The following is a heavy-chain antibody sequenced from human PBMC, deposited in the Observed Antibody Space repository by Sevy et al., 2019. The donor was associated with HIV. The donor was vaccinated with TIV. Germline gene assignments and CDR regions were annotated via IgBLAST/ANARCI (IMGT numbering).Heavy chain of an antibody. J-gene: IGHJ4*02. D-gene: IGHD1-26*01. CDR1: GFNFNIYS. V-gene: IGHV3-21*01. Sequence: GGSLRLSCAASGFNFNIYSMNWVRQAPGKGLEWVSSISGSSSYIFYADSVKGRFTISRDNAKNSLSLQMNGLRVEDTGVYYCARVPDSGGRGRADYWGQGTRVTVSS. CDR2: ISGSSSYI. CDR3: ARVPDSGGRGRADY.